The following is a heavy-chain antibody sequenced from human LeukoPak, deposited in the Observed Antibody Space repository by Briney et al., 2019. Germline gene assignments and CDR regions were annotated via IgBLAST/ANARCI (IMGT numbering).Heavy chain of an antibody. CDR1: GFTFSSYA. CDR3: AKEHVGIAAAGTLFDY. V-gene: IGHV3-23*01. J-gene: IGHJ4*02. CDR2: IFGGGGST. D-gene: IGHD6-13*01. Sequence: GGSLRLSCAASGFTFSSYAMYWVRQAPGKGLEWVSGIFGGGGSTHYADSVKGRFTISRDNSKNTVYLQMNSLRAEDTAVYYCAKEHVGIAAAGTLFDYWGQGTLVTDSS.